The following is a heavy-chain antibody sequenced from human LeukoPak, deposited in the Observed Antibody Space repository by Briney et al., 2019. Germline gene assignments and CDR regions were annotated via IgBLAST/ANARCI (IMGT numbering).Heavy chain of an antibody. D-gene: IGHD7-27*01. V-gene: IGHV3-30*18. CDR2: ISYDGSNK. Sequence: GGSLRLSCAASGFTFSSYGMHWVRQAPGKGLEWVAVISYDGSNKYYADSVKGRFTISRDNSKNTQYLQMNSLRAEDTAVYYCAKALGFDYWGQGTLVTVSS. J-gene: IGHJ4*02. CDR3: AKALGFDY. CDR1: GFTFSSYG.